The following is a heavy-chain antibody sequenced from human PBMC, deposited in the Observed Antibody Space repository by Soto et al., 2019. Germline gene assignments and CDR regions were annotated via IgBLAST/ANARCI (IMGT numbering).Heavy chain of an antibody. CDR3: ASMIGDPVLSFDS. CDR2: IFYSGST. D-gene: IGHD3-10*02. CDR1: GGSISSYY. J-gene: IGHJ5*01. V-gene: IGHV4-59*01. Sequence: QVQLQESGPGLVKPSETLSLTCTVSGGSISSYYWRWIRQPPGKGLEWIGFIFYSGSTSYNPSLKSRVTISIDTSEYQFSLKLNSVTAADTAVYYCASMIGDPVLSFDSWGQGTLVAVSS.